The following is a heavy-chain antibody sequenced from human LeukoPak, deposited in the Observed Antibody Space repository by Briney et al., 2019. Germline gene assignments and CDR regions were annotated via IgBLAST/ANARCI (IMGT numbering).Heavy chain of an antibody. J-gene: IGHJ4*02. Sequence: GGSLSLPCEASGFTFSHYWMHWVRQAPGKGLVWVSRTNTDGSGTSYVDSVKGRFTISRDNAKNTMYLQMNSLRAEDTAMYYCVPIYSSYLVGGEGPLVTVSS. CDR1: GFTFSHYW. V-gene: IGHV3-74*01. CDR3: VPIYSSYLV. CDR2: TNTDGSGT. D-gene: IGHD3-16*02.